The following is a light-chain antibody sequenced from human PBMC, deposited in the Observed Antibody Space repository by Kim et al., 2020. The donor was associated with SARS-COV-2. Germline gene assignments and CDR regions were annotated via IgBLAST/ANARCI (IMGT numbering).Light chain of an antibody. CDR1: KLGDKY. Sequence: SYELTQPPSVSVSPGQTASITCSGTKLGDKYAYWYQQKPGQSPVLVIYQHTKRPSGISQRFSGSSSGNTATLTISPAHTMDEADYYCQAWDSSTAVFGGGTQLTVL. V-gene: IGLV3-1*01. CDR3: QAWDSSTAV. J-gene: IGLJ3*02. CDR2: QHT.